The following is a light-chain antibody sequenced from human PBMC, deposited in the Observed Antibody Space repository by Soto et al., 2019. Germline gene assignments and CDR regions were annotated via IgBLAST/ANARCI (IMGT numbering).Light chain of an antibody. J-gene: IGKJ5*01. V-gene: IGKV1-33*01. CDR1: QSISSY. CDR2: DAS. CDR3: QQYDILPIT. Sequence: DIQMTQSPSSLSASIGDRVTITCRASQSISSYLNWYQQKPGKAPNLLIYDASNLEIGVPSRFSGSGSGTHFTFTISSLQTEDIGTYYCQQYDILPITFGRGTRLEIK.